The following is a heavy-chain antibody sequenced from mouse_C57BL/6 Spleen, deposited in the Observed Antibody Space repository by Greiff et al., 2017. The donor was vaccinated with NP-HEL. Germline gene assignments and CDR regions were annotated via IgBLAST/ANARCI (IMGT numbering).Heavy chain of an antibody. D-gene: IGHD1-1*01. CDR2: ISSGGDYI. J-gene: IGHJ2*01. CDR3: TRDVQYYGSSFPYYFDY. CDR1: GFTFSSYA. V-gene: IGHV5-9-1*02. Sequence: DVTLVESGEGLVKPGGSLKLSCAASGFTFSSYAMSWVRQTPEKRLGWVAYISSGGDYIYYADTVKGRFPISRDNAKNTLYLQMSSLKSVDTAMYYCTRDVQYYGSSFPYYFDYWGQGTTLTVSS.